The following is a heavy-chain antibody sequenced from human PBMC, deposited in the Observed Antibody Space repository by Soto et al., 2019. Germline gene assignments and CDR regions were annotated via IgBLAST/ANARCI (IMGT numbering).Heavy chain of an antibody. CDR2: IIPIFGTA. J-gene: IGHJ4*02. Sequence: QVQLVQSGAEVKKPGSSVKVSCKASGGTFSSYAISWVRQAPGQGLEWMGGIIPIFGTANYAQKFQGRVTITADKSTSTAYMELRSLRSEDTAVYYCARLKRGRWLQPRGGWLGGFFDYWGQGTLVTVSS. V-gene: IGHV1-69*06. CDR1: GGTFSSYA. CDR3: ARLKRGRWLQPRGGWLGGFFDY. D-gene: IGHD3-16*01.